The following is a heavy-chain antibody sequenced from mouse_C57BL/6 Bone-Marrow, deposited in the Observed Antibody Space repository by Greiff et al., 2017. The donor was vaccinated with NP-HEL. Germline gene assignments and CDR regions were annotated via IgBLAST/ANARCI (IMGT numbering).Heavy chain of an antibody. V-gene: IGHV14-4*01. CDR1: GFNIKDDY. D-gene: IGHD2-2*01. CDR3: TTDGYDGTWFAY. Sequence: VHVKQSGAELVRPGASVKLSCTASGFNIKDDYMHWVKQRPEQGLEWIGWIDPENGDTEYASKFQGKATITADTSSNTAYLQLSSLTSEDTAVYYCTTDGYDGTWFAYWGQGTLVTVSA. CDR2: IDPENGDT. J-gene: IGHJ3*01.